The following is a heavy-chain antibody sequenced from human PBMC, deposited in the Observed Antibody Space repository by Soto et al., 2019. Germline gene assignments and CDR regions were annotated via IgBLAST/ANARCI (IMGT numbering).Heavy chain of an antibody. V-gene: IGHV3-23*01. Sequence: PGGSLRLSCAASGFTFRSYAMSWVRQAPGKGLEWVSAISGSGGSTYYADSVKGRFTISRDNSKNTLYLQMNSLRAEDTAVYYCAKDQTIFGVVIYFDYWGQGTLVTVSS. CDR3: AKDQTIFGVVIYFDY. CDR1: GFTFRSYA. J-gene: IGHJ4*02. CDR2: ISGSGGST. D-gene: IGHD3-3*01.